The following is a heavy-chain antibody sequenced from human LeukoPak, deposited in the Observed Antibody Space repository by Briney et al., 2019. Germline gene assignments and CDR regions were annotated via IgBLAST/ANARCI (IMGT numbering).Heavy chain of an antibody. V-gene: IGHV4-59*08. CDR1: GGSISSYY. D-gene: IGHD6-6*01. CDR3: ARGKRDIAARSYYYYYMDV. Sequence: SETLSLTCTVSGGSISSYYWSWIRQPPGKGLEWIGYIYYSGSTNYNPSLKSRVTISVDTSKNQFSLKLSSVTAADTAVYYCARGKRDIAARSYYYYYMDVWGKGTTVTVSS. CDR2: IYYSGST. J-gene: IGHJ6*03.